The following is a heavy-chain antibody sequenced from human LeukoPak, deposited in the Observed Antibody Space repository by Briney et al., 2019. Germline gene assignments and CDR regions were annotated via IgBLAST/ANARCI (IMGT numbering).Heavy chain of an antibody. CDR1: GGSFSGYY. CDR3: ARHGYDFWSGYYGGYYFDY. Sequence: SETLSLTCAVYGGSFSGYYWSWIRQPPGKGLEWIGEINHSGSTNYNPSLKSRVTISVDTSKNQFSLKLSPVTAADTAVYYCARHGYDFWSGYYGGYYFDYRGQGTLVTVSS. D-gene: IGHD3-3*01. J-gene: IGHJ4*02. CDR2: INHSGST. V-gene: IGHV4-34*01.